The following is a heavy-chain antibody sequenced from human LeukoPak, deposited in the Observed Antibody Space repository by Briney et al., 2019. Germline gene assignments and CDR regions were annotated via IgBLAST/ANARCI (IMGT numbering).Heavy chain of an antibody. CDR1: GFSLSTSGVG. CDR2: IYWDDDK. D-gene: IGHD6-13*01. Sequence: ESGPTLVNPTQTLTLTCTFSGFSLSTSGVGVGWISKPPGKALEWLALIYWDDDKRYSPSLKSRLTITKDTSKNQVVLTMTNMDPVDTATYYCAHRTIAAAGPRFDYWGQGTLVTVSS. CDR3: AHRTIAAAGPRFDY. V-gene: IGHV2-5*02. J-gene: IGHJ4*02.